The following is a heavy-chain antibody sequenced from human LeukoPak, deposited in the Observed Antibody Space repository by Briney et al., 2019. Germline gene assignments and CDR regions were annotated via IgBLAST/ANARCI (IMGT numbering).Heavy chain of an antibody. V-gene: IGHV3-23*01. J-gene: IGHJ4*02. CDR3: AKVLVIPRGLKPSYYFDY. CDR1: GFTFSSYW. CDR2: ISGSGGST. Sequence: GGSLRLSCAVSGFTFSSYWMHWVRQAPGKGLEWVSAISGSGGSTYYADSVKGRFTISRDNSKNTLYLQMNSLRAEDTAVYYCAKVLVIPRGLKPSYYFDYWGQGTLVTVSS. D-gene: IGHD4-23*01.